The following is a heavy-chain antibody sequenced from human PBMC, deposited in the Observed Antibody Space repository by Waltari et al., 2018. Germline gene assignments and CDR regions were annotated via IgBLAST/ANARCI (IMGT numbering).Heavy chain of an antibody. J-gene: IGHJ6*02. V-gene: IGHV3-9*01. D-gene: IGHD6-6*01. CDR2: ITGKRVSI. Sequence: EVHLVESGGGLVQPGRSLRLSCATSGFTFDDYAMHWVRQATGKCLEWVSGITGKRVSIGYADSVKGRFTISRDSAKNSLYLQMNSLRPDDTALYYCAKDQSNYYYGMDVWGQGTTVTVSS. CDR3: AKDQSNYYYGMDV. CDR1: GFTFDDYA.